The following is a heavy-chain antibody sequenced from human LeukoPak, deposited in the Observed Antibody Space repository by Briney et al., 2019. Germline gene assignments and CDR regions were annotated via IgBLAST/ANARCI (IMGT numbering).Heavy chain of an antibody. V-gene: IGHV3-23*01. CDR3: AKPYDYVWGSYRFPDY. CDR1: GFTFSSYW. Sequence: PGGSLRLSCAASGFTFSSYWMSWVRQAPGKGLEWVSAISGSGGSTYYADSVKGRFTISRDNSKNTLYLQMNSLRAEDTAVYYCAKPYDYVWGSYRFPDYWGQGTLVTVSS. J-gene: IGHJ4*02. CDR2: ISGSGGST. D-gene: IGHD3-16*02.